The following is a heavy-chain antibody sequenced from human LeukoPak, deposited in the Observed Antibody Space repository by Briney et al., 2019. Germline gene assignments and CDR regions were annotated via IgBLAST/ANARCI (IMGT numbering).Heavy chain of an antibody. CDR3: ARDAGDGGVVRGTYYYYYYMDV. CDR2: IKQNGSEK. CDR1: GFTFSDYW. Sequence: PGGSLRLSCTVSGFTFSDYWMSWVRQAPGKGLEWVANIKQNGSEKYYVESVKGRFTISRDNAKNSLYLQMNSLRAEDTAVYYCARDAGDGGVVRGTYYYYYYMDVWGKGTTVTISS. J-gene: IGHJ6*03. V-gene: IGHV3-7*01. D-gene: IGHD5-24*01.